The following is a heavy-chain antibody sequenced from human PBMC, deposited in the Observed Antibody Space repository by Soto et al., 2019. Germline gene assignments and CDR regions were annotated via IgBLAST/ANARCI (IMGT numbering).Heavy chain of an antibody. Sequence: VVYRTISCAASGFTFSSYGMHWVRQAPGKGLEWVAVISYDGSNKYYADSVKGRFTISRDNSRDTLFLQMNSLTADDTAVYYCAKATTNGGWFNPFDSWGQGALVTVS. CDR1: GFTFSSYG. D-gene: IGHD6-19*01. CDR2: ISYDGSNK. CDR3: AKATTNGGWFNPFDS. V-gene: IGHV3-30*18. J-gene: IGHJ4*02.